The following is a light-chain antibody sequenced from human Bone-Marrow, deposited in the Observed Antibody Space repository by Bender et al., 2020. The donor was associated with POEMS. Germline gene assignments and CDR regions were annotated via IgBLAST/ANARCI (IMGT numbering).Light chain of an antibody. V-gene: IGLV2-14*02. CDR3: KSYTSINTYV. Sequence: QSALTQPASVSGSPGQSITISCTGTSSDVGSYNLVSWYQQHPGKAPKLMIYEGGKRPSGISTRFSGSKSGNTPSLTISGLQTEDEADYYCKSYTSINTYVFGTGTEVTVL. CDR1: SSDVGSYNL. J-gene: IGLJ1*01. CDR2: EGG.